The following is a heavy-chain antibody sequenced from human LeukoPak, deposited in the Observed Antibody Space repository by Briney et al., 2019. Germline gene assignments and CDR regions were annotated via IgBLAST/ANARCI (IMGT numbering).Heavy chain of an antibody. J-gene: IGHJ4*02. V-gene: IGHV3-23*01. Sequence: PGGSLRLSCIASGFSLSGYAMSWVRQAPGKGLEWVSTISGGGDAAYYADSVKGRFTISRDNSKNTLYLQMNSLRAVDTAVYYCPRKYDSSGYFDYWGRGTLVTVSS. D-gene: IGHD3-22*01. CDR2: ISGGGDAA. CDR1: GFSLSGYA. CDR3: PRKYDSSGYFDY.